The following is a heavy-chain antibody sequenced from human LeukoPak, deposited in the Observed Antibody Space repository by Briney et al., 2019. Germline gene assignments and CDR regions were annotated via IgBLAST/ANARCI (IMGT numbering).Heavy chain of an antibody. CDR2: IDWDDDK. J-gene: IGHJ3*02. D-gene: IGHD1-14*01. Sequence: SGPTLVNPTQTLTLTCTFSGFSLSTSGMCVSWIRQPPGKALEWLARIDWDDDKYYSTSLKTRLTISKDTSKNQVVLTMTNMDPVDTATYYCARDKREPGWGQYAFDIWGQGTMVTVSS. CDR3: ARDKREPGWGQYAFDI. CDR1: GFSLSTSGMC. V-gene: IGHV2-70*11.